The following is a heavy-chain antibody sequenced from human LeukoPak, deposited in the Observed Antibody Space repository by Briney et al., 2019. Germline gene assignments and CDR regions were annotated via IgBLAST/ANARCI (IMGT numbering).Heavy chain of an antibody. D-gene: IGHD5-24*01. CDR2: IASSGRNT. J-gene: IGHJ3*01. Sequence: GGSLRLSCAASGFIFSSYSMTWVRQAPGKGLEWVSLIASSGRNTYYTDSVRGRFTISRDNSKKTLSLQMNSLRVEDTAIYYCAKDIQLSAWGLGTMVTVSS. CDR3: AKDIQLSA. CDR1: GFIFSSYS. V-gene: IGHV3-23*01.